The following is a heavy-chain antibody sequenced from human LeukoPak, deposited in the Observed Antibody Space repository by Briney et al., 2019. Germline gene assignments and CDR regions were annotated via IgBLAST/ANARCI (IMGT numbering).Heavy chain of an antibody. CDR3: AKYRPGTYYRGPGMDV. J-gene: IGHJ6*02. V-gene: IGHV3-23*01. CDR2: TGGDGSRT. Sequence: GGSLRLSCAASGFTFSSYAMSWVRQAPGKGLEWVSATGGDGSRTFYADFVKGRFTISRDNSKNTLYLRVDSLRAEDTAVYYCAKYRPGTYYRGPGMDVWGQGTTVTVSS. CDR1: GFTFSSYA. D-gene: IGHD3-10*01.